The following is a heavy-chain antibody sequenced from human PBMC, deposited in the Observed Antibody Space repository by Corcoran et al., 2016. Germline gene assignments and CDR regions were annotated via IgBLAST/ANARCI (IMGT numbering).Heavy chain of an antibody. Sequence: QVQLVESGGGVVQPGRSLRLSCAASGFTFSSYGMHWVRQAPGKGLEWVAVIWYDGSNKYYADSVKGRFTISRDTSKNTLYLQMNSLRAEDTAVYYCARDKEGLPGYWGQGTLVTVSS. J-gene: IGHJ4*02. V-gene: IGHV3-33*01. CDR2: IWYDGSNK. CDR3: ARDKEGLPGY. CDR1: GFTFSSYG.